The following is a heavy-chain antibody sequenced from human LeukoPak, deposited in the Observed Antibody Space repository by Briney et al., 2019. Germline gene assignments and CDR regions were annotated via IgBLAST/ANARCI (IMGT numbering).Heavy chain of an antibody. J-gene: IGHJ4*02. D-gene: IGHD3-10*01. V-gene: IGHV3-21*01. CDR1: GFTFSSYS. CDR3: ASVFAARFGDVVDY. CDR2: ISSSSSYI. Sequence: GGSLRLSCAASGFTFSSYSMNWVRQAPGKGLEWVSSISSSSSYIYYADSVKGRFTVSRDNAKNSLYLQMNSLRAEDTAVYYCASVFAARFGDVVDYWGQGTLVTVSS.